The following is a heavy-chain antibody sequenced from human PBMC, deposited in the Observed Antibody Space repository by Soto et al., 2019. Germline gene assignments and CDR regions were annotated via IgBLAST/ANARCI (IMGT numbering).Heavy chain of an antibody. CDR1: GATLQDYA. J-gene: IGHJ6*03. V-gene: IGHV3-9*01. CDR2: IYYNSNRI. Sequence: EVQLVESGGGLVQPGGSLRLSCAGSGATLQDYAMHWVRQAPGKGLEWVSGIYYNSNRIDYADSVKGRFTISRDNARNALYLQMNSLTTEDTAFYYCGKDISPGSMDVWGRGIMVTVSS. CDR3: GKDISPGSMDV.